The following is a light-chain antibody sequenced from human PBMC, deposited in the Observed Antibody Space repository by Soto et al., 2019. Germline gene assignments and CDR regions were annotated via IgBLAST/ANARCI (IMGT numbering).Light chain of an antibody. CDR1: SSNVGSSF. Sequence: SVLTQPPSASGTPGQTVTISCSGSSSNVGSSFLYWYQQLPGTAPKLLIYTNNQRPSGVPDRFSASKSGASASLAISGLRSEDEADYYCATWDDSLSGPVFGGGTQLTVL. V-gene: IGLV1-47*01. J-gene: IGLJ2*01. CDR3: ATWDDSLSGPV. CDR2: TNN.